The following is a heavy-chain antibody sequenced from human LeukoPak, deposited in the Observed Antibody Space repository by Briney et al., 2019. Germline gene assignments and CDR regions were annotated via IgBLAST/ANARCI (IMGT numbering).Heavy chain of an antibody. Sequence: AGGSLRLSCAASGFTFSSFWMSWVRQAPGKGLEWVANIKHDGSEKYYVDSVKGRFTISRDNAKNSLYLQMNSLRAEDTAVYYCARDMILPGGFWSGYYHMDVWGKGTTVTVSS. D-gene: IGHD3-3*01. CDR3: ARDMILPGGFWSGYYHMDV. V-gene: IGHV3-7*01. J-gene: IGHJ6*03. CDR1: GFTFSSFW. CDR2: IKHDGSEK.